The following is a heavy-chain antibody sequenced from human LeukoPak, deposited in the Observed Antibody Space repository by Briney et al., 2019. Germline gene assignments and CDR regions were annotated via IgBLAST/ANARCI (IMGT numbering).Heavy chain of an antibody. CDR1: GFIFSSSA. J-gene: IGHJ4*02. CDR3: AKGPAGQVVPAAIFPPAPGTRNPYYFDY. V-gene: IGHV3-23*01. CDR2: ISGSGSGGST. D-gene: IGHD2-2*01. Sequence: PGGSLTLSCAASGFIFSSSAMSWVRQAPGKGLEWVSSISGSGSGGSTYYADSVKRRFTISRDNSKNTLYLQMNSLRAEDTAVYYCAKGPAGQVVPAAIFPPAPGTRNPYYFDYWGQGTLVTVSS.